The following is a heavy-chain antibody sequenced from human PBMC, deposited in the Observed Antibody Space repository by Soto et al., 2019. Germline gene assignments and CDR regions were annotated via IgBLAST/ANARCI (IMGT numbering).Heavy chain of an antibody. Sequence: QVQLVQSGAEAKKPGSSVKVSCKASGGTFSSYAISWVRQAPGQGLEWMGGIIPIFGTANYAQKFQGRVTITEDNSTSTAYMELSSMRSEDTAVYYCAMSSGWLQNTPRCYDGMDVWGQGTTVTVSS. CDR2: IIPIFGTA. J-gene: IGHJ6*02. CDR3: AMSSGWLQNTPRCYDGMDV. V-gene: IGHV1-69*06. D-gene: IGHD5-12*01. CDR1: GGTFSSYA.